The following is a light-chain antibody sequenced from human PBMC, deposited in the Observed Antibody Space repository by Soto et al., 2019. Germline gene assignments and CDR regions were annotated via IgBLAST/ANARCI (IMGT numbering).Light chain of an antibody. CDR2: EVS. V-gene: IGLV2-8*01. CDR1: SSDVGGYNY. J-gene: IGLJ2*01. CDR3: SSYGGSNNVL. Sequence: QSALTQRPSASGSPGQSVTISCTGTSSDVGGYNYVSWYQQYPGKAPTLMIYEVSKRPSGVPDRFSGSKSGNTASLTVSGLQAEDEADYYCSSYGGSNNVLFGGGTKVTVL.